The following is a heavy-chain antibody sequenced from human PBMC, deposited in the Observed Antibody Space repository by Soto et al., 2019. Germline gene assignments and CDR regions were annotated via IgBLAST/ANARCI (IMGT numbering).Heavy chain of an antibody. CDR3: ARGFRGWTFDY. CDR2: TYYKSKWYN. D-gene: IGHD6-19*01. CDR1: GDSVSSNSVA. J-gene: IGHJ4*02. V-gene: IGHV6-1*01. Sequence: KQSPTLSLTCAISGDSVSSNSVAWNWIRQSPSRGLEWLGRTYYKSKWYNDYAVSVKSRITINPDTAKNQFSLQLNSVTPEDTAVYYCARGFRGWTFDYWGQGTLVTVSS.